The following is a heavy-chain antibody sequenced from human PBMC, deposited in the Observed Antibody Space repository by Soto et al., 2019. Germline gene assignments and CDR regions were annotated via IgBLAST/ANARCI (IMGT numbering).Heavy chain of an antibody. CDR3: ARGLEDAGVRGVIAFDY. V-gene: IGHV4-34*01. J-gene: IGHJ4*02. CDR1: GGSFSGYY. CDR2: INHSGST. Sequence: SETLSLTCAVYGGSFSGYYWSWIRQPPGKGLEWIGEINHSGSTNYNPSLKSRVTISVDTSKNQFSLKLSSVTAADTAVYYCARGLEDAGVRGVIAFDYWGQGTLVTVSS. D-gene: IGHD3-10*01.